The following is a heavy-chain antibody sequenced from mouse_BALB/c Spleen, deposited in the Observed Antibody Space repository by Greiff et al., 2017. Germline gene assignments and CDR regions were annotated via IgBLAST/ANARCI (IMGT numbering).Heavy chain of an antibody. CDR1: GFNIKDTY. D-gene: IGHD4-1*01. CDR2: IDPANGNT. CDR3: ALTGTPFDY. J-gene: IGHJ2*01. V-gene: IGHV14-3*02. Sequence: EVQGVESGAELVKPGASVKLSCTASGFNIKDTYMHWVKQRPEQGLEWIGRIDPANGNTKYDPKFQGKATITADTSSNTAYLQLSSLTSEDTAVYYCALTGTPFDYWGQGTTLTVSS.